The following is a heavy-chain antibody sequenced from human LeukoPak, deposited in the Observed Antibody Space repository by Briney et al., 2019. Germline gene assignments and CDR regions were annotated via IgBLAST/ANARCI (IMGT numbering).Heavy chain of an antibody. V-gene: IGHV1-24*01. J-gene: IGHJ5*02. CDR1: GYTLTELS. Sequence: ASVKVSCKVSGYTLTELSMHWVRQAPGKGLEWMGGFDPEDGETIYAQKFQGRVTMTEDTSTDTAYMELSSLRSEDTAVYYCATLKGVRSHNWFDPWGQGTLVTVSA. D-gene: IGHD3-3*01. CDR2: FDPEDGET. CDR3: ATLKGVRSHNWFDP.